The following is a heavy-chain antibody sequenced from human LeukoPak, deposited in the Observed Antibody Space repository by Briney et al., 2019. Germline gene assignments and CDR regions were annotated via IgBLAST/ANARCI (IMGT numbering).Heavy chain of an antibody. J-gene: IGHJ4*02. CDR1: GFTFSSYA. V-gene: IGHV3-7*03. CDR2: IRQDGSEK. CDR3: ARRYFDY. Sequence: LPGGSLRLSCAASGFTFSSYAMHWVRQAPGKGLEWVANIRQDGSEKYYVDSVKGRFTISRDNAKNSLYLQMNSLRAEDTAVYYCARRYFDYWGQGTLVTVSS.